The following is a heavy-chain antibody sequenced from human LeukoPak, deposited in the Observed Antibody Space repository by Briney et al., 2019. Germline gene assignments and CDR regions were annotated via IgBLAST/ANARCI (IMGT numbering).Heavy chain of an antibody. CDR3: AKGVGPYDFWSDFDY. CDR1: GFTFDDYA. Sequence: SLRLSCAASGFTFDDYAMHWVRQAPGKGLEWVSGISWNSGSIGYADSVKGRFTISRDNAKNSLYLQMNSLRAEDTALYYCAKGVGPYDFWSDFDYWGQGTLVTVSS. V-gene: IGHV3-9*01. J-gene: IGHJ4*02. CDR2: ISWNSGSI. D-gene: IGHD3-3*01.